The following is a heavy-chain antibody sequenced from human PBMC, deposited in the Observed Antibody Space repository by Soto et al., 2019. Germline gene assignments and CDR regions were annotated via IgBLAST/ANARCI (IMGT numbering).Heavy chain of an antibody. D-gene: IGHD6-6*01. V-gene: IGHV3-30-3*01. J-gene: IGHJ4*02. CDR2: ISYDGSNK. Sequence: QVQLVESGGGVVQPGRSLRLSCAASGFTFSSYAMHWVRQAPGKGLEWVAVISYDGSNKYYADSVKGRFTISRDNSKNTLYPQMNNLRAEDTAVYYCARDIEYSSSSHVYWGQGTPVTVSS. CDR3: ARDIEYSSSSHVY. CDR1: GFTFSSYA.